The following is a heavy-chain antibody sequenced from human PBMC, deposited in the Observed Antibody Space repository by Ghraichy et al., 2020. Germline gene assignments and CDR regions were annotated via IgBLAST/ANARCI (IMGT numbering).Heavy chain of an antibody. Sequence: SGPTLVKPTQTLTLTCTFSGFSLTTRGVCVSWIRQPPGKALEWLARIDWDDDKHYTTSLKTRLSISKDTSKNQVVLTMTNMDPVDTATYYCARLPTGVCSSSSTSWGQGTLVTVSS. V-gene: IGHV2-70*11. CDR2: IDWDDDK. J-gene: IGHJ5*02. CDR3: ARLPTGVCSSSSTS. D-gene: IGHD6-6*01. CDR1: GFSLTTRGVC.